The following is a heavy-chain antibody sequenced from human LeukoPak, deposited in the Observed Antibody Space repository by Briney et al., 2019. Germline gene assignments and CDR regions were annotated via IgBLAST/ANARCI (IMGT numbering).Heavy chain of an antibody. D-gene: IGHD6-13*01. CDR2: IYHSGST. J-gene: IGHJ2*01. CDR3: AMTSSSWYWYFDL. V-gene: IGHV4-30-2*01. CDR1: GGSISSGGYY. Sequence: SETLSLTCTVSGGSISSGGYYWSWIRQPPGKGLEWIGYIYHSGSTYYNPSLKSRVTISVDRSKNQFSLKLSSVTAADTAVYYCAMTSSSWYWYFDLWGRGTLVTVSS.